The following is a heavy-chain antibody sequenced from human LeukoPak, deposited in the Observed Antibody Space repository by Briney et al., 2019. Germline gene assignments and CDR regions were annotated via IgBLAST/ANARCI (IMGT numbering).Heavy chain of an antibody. D-gene: IGHD2-2*01. CDR3: ARGGDAVVPAAFFGY. Sequence: SETLSLTCAVYGGSFSGYYWSWIRQPPGKGLEWIGEINHGGSTNYNPSLKSRVTISVDTSKNQFSLKLSSVTAADTAVYYCARGGDAVVPAAFFGYWGQGTLVTVSS. J-gene: IGHJ4*02. CDR1: GGSFSGYY. CDR2: INHGGST. V-gene: IGHV4-34*01.